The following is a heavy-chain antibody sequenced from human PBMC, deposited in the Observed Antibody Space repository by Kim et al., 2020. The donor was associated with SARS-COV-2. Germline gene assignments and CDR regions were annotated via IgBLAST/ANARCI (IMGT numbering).Heavy chain of an antibody. V-gene: IGHV4-59*08. D-gene: IGHD1-20*01. Sequence: SETLSLTCGVSGDPIRTYYWSWIRQPSGKGLEWIGDFYSSGSTNYNPSLKSRVTISVNTSKNQLSMNLTSVTAADTATYFCARLITGYGLDVWGQGPTVT. CDR2: FYSSGST. J-gene: IGHJ6*02. CDR1: GDPIRTYY. CDR3: ARLITGYGLDV.